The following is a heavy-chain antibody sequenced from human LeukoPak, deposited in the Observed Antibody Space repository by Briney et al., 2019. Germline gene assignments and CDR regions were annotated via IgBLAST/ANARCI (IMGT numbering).Heavy chain of an antibody. D-gene: IGHD6-6*01. J-gene: IGHJ5*02. CDR2: INHSGST. Sequence: SEALSLTCAVYGGSFSGYYWSWIRQPPGKGLEWIGEINHSGSTNYNPSLKSRVTISVDTSKNQFSLKLSSVTAADTAVYYCAREAARPAEGNWFDPWGQGTLVTVSS. CDR3: AREAARPAEGNWFDP. CDR1: GGSFSGYY. V-gene: IGHV4-34*01.